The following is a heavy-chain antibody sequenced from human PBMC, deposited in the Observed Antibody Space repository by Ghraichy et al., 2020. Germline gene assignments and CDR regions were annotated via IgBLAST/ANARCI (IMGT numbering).Heavy chain of an antibody. D-gene: IGHD2-21*02. V-gene: IGHV4-39*01. CDR1: GGSISSSSHY. CDR2: IYHSGST. J-gene: IGHJ4*02. Sequence: SETLSLTCTVSGGSISSSSHYWGWVRQPPGTGLEWIGTIYHSGSTHYNPSLKSRVTISVDTSKNQFSLKLSSVTAADTAVYFCARSYAVVVTATPFDYWGQGTLVTVSS. CDR3: ARSYAVVVTATPFDY.